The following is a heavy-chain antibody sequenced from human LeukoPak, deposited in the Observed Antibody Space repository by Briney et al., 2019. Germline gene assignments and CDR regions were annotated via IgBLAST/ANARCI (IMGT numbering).Heavy chain of an antibody. CDR3: ASGAVVDAFDI. CDR2: IYTSGST. D-gene: IGHD4-23*01. Sequence: PSETLSLTCTVSGASISSYYWSWIRQPAGKGLEWIGRIYTSGSTNYNPSLKSRVTMSADTSKNQSSLKLSSVTAADTAVYFCASGAVVDAFDIWGQGTMVTVSS. J-gene: IGHJ3*02. CDR1: GASISSYY. V-gene: IGHV4-4*07.